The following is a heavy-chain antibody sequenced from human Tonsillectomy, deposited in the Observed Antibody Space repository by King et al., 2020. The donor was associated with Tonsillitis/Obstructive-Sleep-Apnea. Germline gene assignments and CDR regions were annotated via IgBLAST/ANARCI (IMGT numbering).Heavy chain of an antibody. Sequence: VQLVESGGGVVQPGRSLRLSCAASGFNFSNYAMHWVRQAPGKGLEWVAVIAYDGINTYYADSVKGRFTFSRDNSKNTLFLQMNGLRPEDTAVYYCARGQPFPVFGVVYFDYWGQGTLVTVSS. D-gene: IGHD3-3*01. CDR1: GFNFSNYA. J-gene: IGHJ4*02. CDR2: IAYDGINT. V-gene: IGHV3-30*04. CDR3: ARGQPFPVFGVVYFDY.